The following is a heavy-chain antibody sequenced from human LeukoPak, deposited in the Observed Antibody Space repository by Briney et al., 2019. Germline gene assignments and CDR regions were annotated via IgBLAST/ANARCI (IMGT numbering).Heavy chain of an antibody. D-gene: IGHD3-3*01. J-gene: IGHJ4*02. Sequence: TGGSLRLSCAASGFTFSSYAMSWVRQAPGKGLEWVAFIRYDGSNKYYADSVKGRFTISRDNSKNTLYLQMNALRAEDTALYYCAKMVRYYDFWSGFLDLDYWGQGALVTVSS. CDR1: GFTFSSYA. CDR2: IRYDGSNK. V-gene: IGHV3-30*02. CDR3: AKMVRYYDFWSGFLDLDY.